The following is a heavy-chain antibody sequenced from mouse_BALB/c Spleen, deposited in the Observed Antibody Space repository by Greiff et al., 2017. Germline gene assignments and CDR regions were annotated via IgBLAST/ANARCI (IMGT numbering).Heavy chain of an antibody. CDR3: TVITRRVRAMDY. CDR2: IDPENGDT. J-gene: IGHJ4*01. Sequence: EVQLQQSGAELVRSGASVKLSCTASGFNIKDYYMHWVKQRPEQGLEWIGWIDPENGDTEYAPKFQGKATMTADTSSNTAYLQLSSLTSEDTAVYYRTVITRRVRAMDYWGQGTSVTVSS. CDR1: GFNIKDYY. V-gene: IGHV14-4*02. D-gene: IGHD2-4*01.